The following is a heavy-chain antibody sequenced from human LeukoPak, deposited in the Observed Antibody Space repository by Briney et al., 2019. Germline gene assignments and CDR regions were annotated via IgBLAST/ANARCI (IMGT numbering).Heavy chain of an antibody. V-gene: IGHV3-53*01. J-gene: IGHJ6*02. CDR3: ARKSALIVVSGTIGMDV. D-gene: IGHD6-19*01. CDR2: IDDADST. CDR1: GFTFSSYA. Sequence: GGSLRLSCAASGFTFSSYAMSWVRQAPGKGLEWVSHIDDADSTHYADSVKGRFTISRDNSKNTLFLQMNSLRAEDTAVYYCARKSALIVVSGTIGMDVWGQGTTVTVSS.